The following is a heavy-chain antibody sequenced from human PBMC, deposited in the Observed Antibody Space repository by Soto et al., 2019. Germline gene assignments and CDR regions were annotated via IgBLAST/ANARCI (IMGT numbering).Heavy chain of an antibody. Sequence: TCTVPVGSTSSSSYYWGWIRQPPGKGLEWIGSIYYSGITYYNPSLKSRVTISVDTSKNQFSLKLSSVTAADTAVYYCARHVVEYYYDSSGYPYGMDVWGQGTTVTVSS. V-gene: IGHV4-39*01. CDR3: ARHVVEYYYDSSGYPYGMDV. J-gene: IGHJ6*02. D-gene: IGHD3-22*01. CDR1: VGSTSSSSYY. CDR2: IYYSGIT.